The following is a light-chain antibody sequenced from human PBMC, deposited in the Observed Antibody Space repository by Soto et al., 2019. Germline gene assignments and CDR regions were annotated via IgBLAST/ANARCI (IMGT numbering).Light chain of an antibody. CDR1: QSVGSY. J-gene: IGKJ4*01. V-gene: IGKV3-11*02. CDR2: GAS. CDR3: QQRSNWPPLS. Sequence: EIVVTQSPATLSLSPGEGATLSCRTSQSVGSYLAWYQKKPGQAPRLLIYGASKRAPGIPARFSGSGSGRDFTLTISSLEPEDFAVYYCQQRSNWPPLSFGGGTKVEIK.